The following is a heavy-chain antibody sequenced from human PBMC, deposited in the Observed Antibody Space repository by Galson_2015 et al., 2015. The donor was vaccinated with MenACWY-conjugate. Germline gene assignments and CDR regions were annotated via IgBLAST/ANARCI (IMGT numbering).Heavy chain of an antibody. CDR3: AKVGGSGTYANPFEY. J-gene: IGHJ4*02. V-gene: IGHV3-23*01. Sequence: CAASGFTFSSYALSWVRQAPGKGLEWVSAISVGGGNTYYADSVKGRFTISRDNSRNTLYLQMNSLRAEDTAVYYCAKVGGSGTYANPFEYWGQGTLVTVSS. D-gene: IGHD3-10*01. CDR1: GFTFSSYA. CDR2: ISVGGGNT.